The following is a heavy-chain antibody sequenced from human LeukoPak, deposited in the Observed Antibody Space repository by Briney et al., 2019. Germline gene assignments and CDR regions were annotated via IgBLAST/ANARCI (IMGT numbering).Heavy chain of an antibody. V-gene: IGHV5-51*01. D-gene: IGHD5-18*01. J-gene: IGHJ4*02. CDR2: IYFGDSDT. CDR1: GFSLTTYW. CDR3: ARTVGTAMVTSYDY. Sequence: GESLKISCEVSGFSLTTYWIGWVRQMPGKGLEWMGIIYFGDSDTRYNPSFQGQVTISADKSISTAYLQWTNLKASDTAMYYCARTVGTAMVTSYDYWGQGTLVTVSS.